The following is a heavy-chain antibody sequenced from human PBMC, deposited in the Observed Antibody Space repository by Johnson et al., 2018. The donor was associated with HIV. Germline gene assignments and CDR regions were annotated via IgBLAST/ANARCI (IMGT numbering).Heavy chain of an antibody. Sequence: QVQLVESGGGVVQPGRSLRLSCAVSGFSFSDSAMHWVRQAPGKGLEWVAVISFDGSTIYYANSVEGRFTISRDNSRDTLSLQMNSLRVEDTALYYCARAGGAVRVNVFDMWGQGTMVTVSS. V-gene: IGHV3-30-3*01. J-gene: IGHJ3*02. CDR1: GFSFSDSA. CDR2: ISFDGSTI. D-gene: IGHD3-16*02. CDR3: ARAGGAVRVNVFDM.